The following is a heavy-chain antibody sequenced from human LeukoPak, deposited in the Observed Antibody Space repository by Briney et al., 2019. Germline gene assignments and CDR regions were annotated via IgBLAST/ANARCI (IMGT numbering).Heavy chain of an antibody. D-gene: IGHD3-10*01. J-gene: IGHJ4*02. CDR2: ISSSGSTI. V-gene: IGHV3-48*02. CDR3: ARDFRGWLTEDY. Sequence: PGGSLRLSCAASGITFSSYSMNWVRQAPGKGLEWVSYISSSGSTIDYADSVKGRFTISRDNAKNSLYLQMNSLRDEDTAVYYCARDFRGWLTEDYWGQGTLVTVSS. CDR1: GITFSSYS.